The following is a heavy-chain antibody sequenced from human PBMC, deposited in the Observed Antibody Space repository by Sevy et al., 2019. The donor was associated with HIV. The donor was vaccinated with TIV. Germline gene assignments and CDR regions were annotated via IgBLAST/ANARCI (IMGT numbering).Heavy chain of an antibody. CDR3: ARNNWNYLEGNWFDP. CDR2: IYYSGST. D-gene: IGHD1-7*01. J-gene: IGHJ5*02. CDR1: GGSISSSSYY. V-gene: IGHV4-39*01. Sequence: SETLSLTCTVSGGSISSSSYYWGWIRQPPGKGLEWIGSIYYSGSTYYNPSLKSRVTISVDTSKNQFSLKLSSVTAADTAGYYCARNNWNYLEGNWFDPWGQGTLVTVSS.